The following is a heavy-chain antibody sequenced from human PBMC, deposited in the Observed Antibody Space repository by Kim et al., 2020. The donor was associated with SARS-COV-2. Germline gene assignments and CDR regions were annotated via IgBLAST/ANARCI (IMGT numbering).Heavy chain of an antibody. D-gene: IGHD1-26*01. CDR3: AKGVINSGFDY. Sequence: TDYPASVKARVTISSDKSNNMLILHMNSRRVDDTAVYYCAKGVINSGFDYWGQGTQVTVSS. V-gene: IGHV3-23*01. J-gene: IGHJ4*02. CDR2: T.